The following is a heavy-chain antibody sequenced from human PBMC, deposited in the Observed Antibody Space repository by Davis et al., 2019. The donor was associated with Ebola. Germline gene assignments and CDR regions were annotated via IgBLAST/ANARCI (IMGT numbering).Heavy chain of an antibody. CDR2: IYYSGST. D-gene: IGHD4-23*01. V-gene: IGHV4-59*12. CDR1: GGSISNYY. CDR3: ARGMGYGGLDP. Sequence: MPSETLSLTCTVSGGSISNYYWSWIRQPPGKGLEWIGYIYYSGSTNYNPSLKSRVTISVDTSKNQFSLKLSSVTAADTAVYYCARGMGYGGLDPWGQGTLVTVSS. J-gene: IGHJ5*02.